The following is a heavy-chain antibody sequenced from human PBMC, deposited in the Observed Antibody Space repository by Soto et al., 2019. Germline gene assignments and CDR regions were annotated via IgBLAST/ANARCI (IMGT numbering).Heavy chain of an antibody. CDR3: AKKVNSGPGSQYFDY. D-gene: IGHD3-10*01. CDR2: ISYDGGTT. J-gene: IGHJ4*02. Sequence: PGGSLRLSCAASGFTFSSYGMHWVRQAPGKGLEWVAVISYDGGTTYYADSVKGRFTISRDNSKNMLFLQMNSLRAEDTAIYYCAKKVNSGPGSQYFDYWGQGTLVTVSS. V-gene: IGHV3-30*18. CDR1: GFTFSSYG.